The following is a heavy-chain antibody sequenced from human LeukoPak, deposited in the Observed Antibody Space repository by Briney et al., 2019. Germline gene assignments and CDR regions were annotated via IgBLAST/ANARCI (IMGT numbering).Heavy chain of an antibody. J-gene: IGHJ4*02. V-gene: IGHV4-34*01. Sequence: PSETLSLTCAVYGGSFSGYYWSWIRRPPGKGLEWIGEINHSGSTNYNPSLKSRVTISVDTSKNQFSLRLSSVTAADTAVYYCASAYYDSSAPYYFDYWGQGTLVTVSS. CDR1: GGSFSGYY. D-gene: IGHD3-22*01. CDR3: ASAYYDSSAPYYFDY. CDR2: INHSGST.